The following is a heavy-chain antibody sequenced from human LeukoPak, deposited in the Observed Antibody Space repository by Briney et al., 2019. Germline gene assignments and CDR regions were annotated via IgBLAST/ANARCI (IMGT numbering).Heavy chain of an antibody. D-gene: IGHD1-26*01. CDR1: GDSISSYY. J-gene: IGHJ4*02. V-gene: IGHV4-59*01. CDR3: ARGEWEIGLFIDY. Sequence: SETLSLTCTVSGDSISSYYWSWIRQPPGKGLEWIGYIFNSGSTNYNPSLKSRVTISVDTSKNQFSLKLSSVTAADTAVYYCARGEWEIGLFIDYWGQGTLVTVSS. CDR2: IFNSGST.